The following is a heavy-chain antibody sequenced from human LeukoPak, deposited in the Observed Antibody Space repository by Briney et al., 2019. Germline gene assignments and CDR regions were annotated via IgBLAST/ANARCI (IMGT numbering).Heavy chain of an antibody. CDR1: GDSISSYY. D-gene: IGHD3-3*01. CDR3: ARDGGSRAFQY. V-gene: IGHV4-59*12. CDR2: IYYSGST. Sequence: SETLSLTCTVSGDSISSYYWSWIRQPPGKGLEWIGYIYYSGSTNYKPSLKSRVTISVDTSKNQFSLKLSSVTAADTAVYYCARDGGSRAFQYWGQGTLVTVSS. J-gene: IGHJ1*01.